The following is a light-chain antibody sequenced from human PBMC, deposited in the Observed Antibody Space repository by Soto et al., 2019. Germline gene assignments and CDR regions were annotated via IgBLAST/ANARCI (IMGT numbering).Light chain of an antibody. V-gene: IGLV2-14*01. Sequence: QSVLTQPASVSGSPGQSITISCTGTSSDVGGFNYVSWYQQHPGKAPKLMIFDVSNRPSGVSNRFSGSKSGNTASLTISGLQAEDEAYYYCSSYSSTNTLVVFGGGTKLTVL. J-gene: IGLJ2*01. CDR2: DVS. CDR1: SSDVGGFNY. CDR3: SSYSSTNTLVV.